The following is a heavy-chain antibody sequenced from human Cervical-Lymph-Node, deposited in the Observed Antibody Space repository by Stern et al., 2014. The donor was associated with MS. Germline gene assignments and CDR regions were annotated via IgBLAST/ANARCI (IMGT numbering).Heavy chain of an antibody. D-gene: IGHD3-10*01. J-gene: IGHJ4*02. V-gene: IGHV3-33*01. CDR2: IWYDGSNK. CDR1: GFTFSSYG. CDR3: ARDITMVRGVFDY. Sequence: VQLVESGGGVVQPGRSLRLSCAASGFTFSSYGMHWVRQAPGKGLEWVAVIWYDGSNKYYADSVKGRFTISRDNSKNTLYLQMNSLRAEDTAVYYCARDITMVRGVFDYWGQGTLVTVSS.